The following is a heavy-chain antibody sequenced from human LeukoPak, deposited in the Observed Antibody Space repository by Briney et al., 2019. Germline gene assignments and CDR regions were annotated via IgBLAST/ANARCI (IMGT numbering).Heavy chain of an antibody. J-gene: IGHJ4*02. CDR1: GFTFTSYA. Sequence: GGSLRLSCAASGFTFTSYAMSWVRQPPGKGLEWVSAISGSGGRTYYADSVKGRFTISRDNSKNTLYLQMNSLRAEDTAVYYCARNSLLWFGELLADFDYWGQGTLVTVSS. V-gene: IGHV3-23*01. CDR3: ARNSLLWFGELLADFDY. CDR2: ISGSGGRT. D-gene: IGHD3-10*01.